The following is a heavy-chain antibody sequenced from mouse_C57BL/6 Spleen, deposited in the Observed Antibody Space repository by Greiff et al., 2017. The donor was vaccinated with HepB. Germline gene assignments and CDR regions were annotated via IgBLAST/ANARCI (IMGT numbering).Heavy chain of an antibody. V-gene: IGHV6-3*01. D-gene: IGHD4-1*01. CDR1: GFTFSNYW. CDR3: TDWGYWYFDV. J-gene: IGHJ1*03. Sequence: DVQLVESGGGLVQPGGSMKLSCVASGFTFSNYWMNWVRQSPEKGLEWVAQIRLKSENYATNYAESVKGRFTISRDDSKSSVYLQMNNLRAEDTGIYYCTDWGYWYFDVWGTGTTVTVSS. CDR2: IRLKSENYAT.